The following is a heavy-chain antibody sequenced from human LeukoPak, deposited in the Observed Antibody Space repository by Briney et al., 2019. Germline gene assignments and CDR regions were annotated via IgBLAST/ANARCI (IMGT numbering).Heavy chain of an antibody. CDR1: GFTFSTHT. V-gene: IGHV3-30*04. D-gene: IGHD5/OR15-5a*01. CDR2: IESDGRNK. CDR3: VRQSTGLDY. J-gene: IGHJ4*02. Sequence: GGSLRLSCAPSGFTFSTHTMHWVRQAPAKGLEWVAVIESDGRNKYYAESVRGRFTISRDNSRNTLYLQLDSLRSEDTAVYYCVRQSTGLDYWGQGTLVTVSS.